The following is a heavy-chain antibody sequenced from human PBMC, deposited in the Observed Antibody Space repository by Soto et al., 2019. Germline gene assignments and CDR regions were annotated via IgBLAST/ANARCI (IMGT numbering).Heavy chain of an antibody. Sequence: PGGSLRLSCAASGFTFSSYAMSWVRQAPGKGLEWVSAISGSGGSTYYADSVKGRFTISRDNSKNTLYLQMNSLRAEDTAVYYCAKDALLWFGEFRINYGMDVWGQGTTVTVSS. CDR3: AKDALLWFGEFRINYGMDV. V-gene: IGHV3-23*01. J-gene: IGHJ6*02. CDR1: GFTFSSYA. D-gene: IGHD3-10*01. CDR2: ISGSGGST.